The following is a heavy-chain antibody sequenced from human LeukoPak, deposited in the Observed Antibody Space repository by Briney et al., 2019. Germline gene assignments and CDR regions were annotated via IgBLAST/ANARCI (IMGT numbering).Heavy chain of an antibody. D-gene: IGHD5-12*01. J-gene: IGHJ4*02. CDR2: IYYSGST. Sequence: PSGTLSLTCAVSGGSIISGNWWSWVRQPPGKGLEWIGYIYYSGSTNYNPSLKSRVTISVDTSKNQFSLKLSSVTAADTAVYYCARRQYSFFDYWGQGTLVTVSS. CDR1: GGSIISGNW. V-gene: IGHV4-4*02. CDR3: ARRQYSFFDY.